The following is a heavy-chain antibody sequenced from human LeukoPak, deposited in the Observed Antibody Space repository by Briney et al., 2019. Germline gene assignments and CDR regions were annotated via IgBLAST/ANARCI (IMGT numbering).Heavy chain of an antibody. CDR1: GYIFSGYH. CDR3: AREAYSSGHYRGGWFDP. CDR2: INPESGDP. J-gene: IGHJ5*02. D-gene: IGHD6-19*01. Sequence: EASVKVSCKAAGYIFSGYHIHWLRQTPGQGLEWMGWINPESGDPHYAPRFQGRVTMTRDKFIKTSYMDLSSLTSDDTAVYYCAREAYSSGHYRGGWFDPWGQGTQVTVSS. V-gene: IGHV1-2*02.